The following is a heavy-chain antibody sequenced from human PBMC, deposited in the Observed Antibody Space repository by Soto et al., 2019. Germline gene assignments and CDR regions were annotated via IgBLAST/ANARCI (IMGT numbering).Heavy chain of an antibody. D-gene: IGHD4-17*01. J-gene: IGHJ5*02. CDR2: ISSSSSYI. V-gene: IGHV3-21*01. CDR1: GFTFSSYS. CDR3: ARESTTVTTRRRGWFDP. Sequence: GGSLGLSCAASGFTFSSYSMNWVRQAPGKGLEWVSSISSSSSYIYYADSVKGRFTISRDNAKNSLYLQMNSLRAEDTAVYYCARESTTVTTRRRGWFDPWGQGTLVTVSS.